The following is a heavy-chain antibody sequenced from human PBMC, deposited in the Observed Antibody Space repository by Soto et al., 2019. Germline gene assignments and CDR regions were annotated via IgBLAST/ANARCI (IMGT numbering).Heavy chain of an antibody. V-gene: IGHV1-2*02. D-gene: IGHD2-2*02. J-gene: IGHJ6*02. Sequence: ASVKVSCKASGYTFTDYYIYWLRQAPGHGLEWMGWINPNSGATNYAHNFQGRVTMTRDTSIRAAYMELSRLSSDDTAVYYCAKDQGGYMVSGMDVWGQGTTVTVSS. CDR3: AKDQGGYMVSGMDV. CDR2: INPNSGAT. CDR1: GYTFTDYY.